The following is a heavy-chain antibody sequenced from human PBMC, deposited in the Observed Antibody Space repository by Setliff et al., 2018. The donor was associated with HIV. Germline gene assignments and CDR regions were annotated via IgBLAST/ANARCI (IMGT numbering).Heavy chain of an antibody. CDR3: ARDHNSGTLHAFDL. J-gene: IGHJ3*01. Sequence: SETLSLTCTVSGDPINSHYWSWIRQPPGEGLEWIGHISYSEYTNYNPSLKSRVTIPLDTSKKHFSLDLYSVTAADTAVYYCARDHNSGTLHAFDLWGQGTKVTVSS. V-gene: IGHV4-59*11. CDR2: ISYSEYT. CDR1: GDPINSHY. D-gene: IGHD1-26*01.